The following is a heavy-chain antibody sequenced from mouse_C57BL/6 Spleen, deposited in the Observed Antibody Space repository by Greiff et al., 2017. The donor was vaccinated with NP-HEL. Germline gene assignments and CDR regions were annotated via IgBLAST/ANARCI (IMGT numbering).Heavy chain of an antibody. CDR2: IDPETCGT. Sequence: QVQLKESGAELVRPGASVTLSCKASGYTFTDYEMHWVKQTPVHGLEWIGAIDPETCGTTYNQKFKGKATLTADKSSSTAYVELRSLTSEDSAVYYCTRDYGNYYFDYWGQGTTLTVSS. D-gene: IGHD2-1*01. J-gene: IGHJ2*01. CDR3: TRDYGNYYFDY. CDR1: GYTFTDYE. V-gene: IGHV1-15*01.